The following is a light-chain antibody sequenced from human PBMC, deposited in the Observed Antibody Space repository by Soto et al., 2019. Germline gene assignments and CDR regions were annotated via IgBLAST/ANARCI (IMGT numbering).Light chain of an antibody. CDR2: DTS. J-gene: IGKJ1*01. CDR1: QFVSRR. Sequence: EIVVTQSPATLSASPGERVTLSCRASQFVSRRLAWYQQRLGQVPRLLIYDTSTRAPGISARFSGSWSGTEFTLSLSRLQSEDFAVYYCQEYIHWPPGMFGPGTTVDIK. V-gene: IGKV3-15*01. CDR3: QEYIHWPPGM.